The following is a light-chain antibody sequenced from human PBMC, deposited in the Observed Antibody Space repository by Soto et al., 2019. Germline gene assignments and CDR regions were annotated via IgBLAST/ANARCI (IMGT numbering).Light chain of an antibody. V-gene: IGKV1-5*03. CDR2: KAS. CDR3: QQDNSNLWA. Sequence: DIQMTQSPSTLSASVGDRVTITCRASQGISSWLAWYQQKPGKAPKLLIYKASSLESGVSSRFSGSGSRTKFSLPLRRLPSDDMATCHSQQDNSNLWAFGEGTKVAIK. J-gene: IGKJ1*01. CDR1: QGISSW.